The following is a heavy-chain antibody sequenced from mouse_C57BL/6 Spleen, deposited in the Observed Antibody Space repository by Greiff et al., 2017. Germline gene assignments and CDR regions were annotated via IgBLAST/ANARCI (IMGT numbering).Heavy chain of an antibody. Sequence: DVQLVESGGGLVKPGGSLKLSCAASGFTFSSYAMSWVRQTPEKRLEWVATISDGGSYTYYPDNAKNNLYLQMSHLKSEDTAMYYCAREGLIVTTRWWYFDVWGTGTTVTVSS. V-gene: IGHV5-4*01. J-gene: IGHJ1*03. D-gene: IGHD2-5*01. CDR1: GFTFSSYA. CDR3: AREGLIVTTRWWYFDV. CDR2: ISDGGSYT.